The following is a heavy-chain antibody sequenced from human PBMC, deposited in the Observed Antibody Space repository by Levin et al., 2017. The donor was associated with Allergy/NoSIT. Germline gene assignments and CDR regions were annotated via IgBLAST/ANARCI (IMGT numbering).Heavy chain of an antibody. CDR3: ARGWHFGSGNNDGYSYHYYMEV. CDR1: GGSISSYC. CDR2: IFDTGST. D-gene: IGHD3-10*01. V-gene: IGHV4-59*01. Sequence: PSETLSLTCTVSGGSISSYCWSWIRQSPGKGLEWVGYIFDTGSTNYNPSLKSRVTISVDMSKNQFSLKLTSVTPADTAVYYCARGWHFGSGNNDGYSYHYYMEVWGKGTTVTVSS. J-gene: IGHJ6*03.